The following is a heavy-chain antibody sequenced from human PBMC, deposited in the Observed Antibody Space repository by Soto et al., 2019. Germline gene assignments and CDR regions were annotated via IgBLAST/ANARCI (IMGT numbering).Heavy chain of an antibody. CDR3: AVSTGSSQYYFDY. CDR2: IYYSGST. CDR1: GGSISSSSYY. V-gene: IGHV4-39*01. D-gene: IGHD6-6*01. J-gene: IGHJ4*02. Sequence: SETLSLTCTVSGGSISSSSYYWGWIRQPPGKGLEWIGSIYYSGSTYYNPSLKSRVTISVDTSKNQFSLKLSSVTAADTAVYYCAVSTGSSQYYFDYWGQGALVTVSS.